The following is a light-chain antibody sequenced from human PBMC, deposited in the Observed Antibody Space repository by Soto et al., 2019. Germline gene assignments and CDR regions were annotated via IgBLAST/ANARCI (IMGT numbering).Light chain of an antibody. CDR1: QSISNY. V-gene: IGKV1-5*01. CDR3: QQYNGFSVT. J-gene: IGKJ4*01. CDR2: DAS. Sequence: DIQMTQSPSTLSASVGNRVTITCRASQSISNYLAWYQQKPGKAPKLLIYDASSLDSGVPSRFSGSGSGTEFTLTISSLQPDDFATYYCQQYNGFSVTFGGATTVENK.